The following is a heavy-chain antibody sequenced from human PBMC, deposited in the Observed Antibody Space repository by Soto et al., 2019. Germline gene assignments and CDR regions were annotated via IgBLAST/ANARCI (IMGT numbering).Heavy chain of an antibody. Sequence: GGSLRLSCAASGFTFSSYAMHWVRQAPGKGLEWVAVISYDGSNKYYADSVKGRFTISRDNSKNTLYLQMNSLRAEDTAVYYCARSSWEANYYYYGMDVWGQGTTVTVSS. J-gene: IGHJ6*02. V-gene: IGHV3-30-3*01. CDR3: ARSSWEANYYYYGMDV. CDR2: ISYDGSNK. CDR1: GFTFSSYA. D-gene: IGHD6-13*01.